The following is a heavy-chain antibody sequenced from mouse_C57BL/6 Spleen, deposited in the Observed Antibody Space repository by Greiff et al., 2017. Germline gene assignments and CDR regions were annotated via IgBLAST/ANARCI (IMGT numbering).Heavy chain of an antibody. J-gene: IGHJ3*01. CDR3: ARNGSSSAWFAY. CDR2: IDPSDSYT. Sequence: VQLQQPGAELVKPGASVKLSCKASGYTFTSYWMQWVKQRPGQGLEWIREIDPSDSYTNYNQKFKGKATLTVDTSSSTAYMQLSSLTSEDSAVYYCARNGSSSAWFAYWGQGTLVTVSA. D-gene: IGHD1-1*01. CDR1: GYTFTSYW. V-gene: IGHV1-50*01.